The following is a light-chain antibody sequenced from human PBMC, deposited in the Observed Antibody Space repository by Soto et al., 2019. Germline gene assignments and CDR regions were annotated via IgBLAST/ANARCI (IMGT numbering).Light chain of an antibody. CDR1: QSISNR. J-gene: IGKJ1*01. CDR3: QQYSDSSGA. V-gene: IGKV1-5*01. Sequence: DIQMTQSPSTLSATVGDRITISCRASQSISNRLAWYQQKPGKAPKVLIYDASNLESGVPSRFSGSGSGTQFILSINSLQPDDFATYYCQQYSDSSGAFGQGTKVDIK. CDR2: DAS.